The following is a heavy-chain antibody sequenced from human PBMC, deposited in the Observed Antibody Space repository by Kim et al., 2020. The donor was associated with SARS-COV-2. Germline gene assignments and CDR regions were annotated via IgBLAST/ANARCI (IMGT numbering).Heavy chain of an antibody. V-gene: IGHV1-46*01. J-gene: IGHJ4*02. CDR3: ARNYGSGSYYNH. Sequence: SYAQKFQGRVTMTRDTSTSTVYMELSSLRSEDTAVYYCARNYGSGSYYNHWGQGTLVTVSS. D-gene: IGHD3-10*01.